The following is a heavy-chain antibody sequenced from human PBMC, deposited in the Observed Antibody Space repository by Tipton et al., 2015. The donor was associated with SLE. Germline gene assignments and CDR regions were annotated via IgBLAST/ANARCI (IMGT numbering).Heavy chain of an antibody. D-gene: IGHD4-17*01. J-gene: IGHJ4*02. Sequence: TLSLTCPVSGGSISSGGYYWSWIRQPPGKGLEWVGYIYYSGGTNYNPSLKSRVTISVDTSKNQFSLKLSSVTAADTAVYYCAREPATVTSTSGYFDYWGQGTLVTVSS. V-gene: IGHV4-61*08. CDR2: IYYSGGT. CDR1: GGSISSGGYY. CDR3: AREPATVTSTSGYFDY.